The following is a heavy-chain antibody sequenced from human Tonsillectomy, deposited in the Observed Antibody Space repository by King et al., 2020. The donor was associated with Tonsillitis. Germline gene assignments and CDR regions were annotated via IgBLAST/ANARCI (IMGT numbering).Heavy chain of an antibody. D-gene: IGHD1-26*01. CDR2: ISYDGSKT. CDR3: ARGGGSYENYGMDV. V-gene: IGHV3-33*05. Sequence: VQLVESGGGAVQPGRSLRLSCAASGFTFRSYGMHWVRQAPGKGLEWVALISYDGSKTYYGGSVKGRFTMSRDNSKNTLYLEMNSLRAEDTAVYYCARGGGSYENYGMDVWGQGTTVTVSS. J-gene: IGHJ6*02. CDR1: GFTFRSYG.